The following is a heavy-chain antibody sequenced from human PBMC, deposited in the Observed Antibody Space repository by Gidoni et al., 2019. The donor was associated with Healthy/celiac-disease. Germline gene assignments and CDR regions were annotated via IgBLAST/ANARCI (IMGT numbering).Heavy chain of an antibody. Sequence: VKVACKASGSTFTGYYMHWVRQAPGQGREWMGWINPNSGGTNYAQQFQGRVTMTRDTSISTAYMELSRLRSDDTAVYYCARDQSSGTLSGWGQGTLVTVSS. J-gene: IGHJ4*02. CDR1: GSTFTGYY. CDR2: INPNSGGT. D-gene: IGHD6-19*01. V-gene: IGHV1-2*02. CDR3: ARDQSSGTLSG.